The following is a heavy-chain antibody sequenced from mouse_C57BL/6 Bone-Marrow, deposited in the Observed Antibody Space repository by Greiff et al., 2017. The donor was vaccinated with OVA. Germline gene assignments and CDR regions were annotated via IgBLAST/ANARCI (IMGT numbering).Heavy chain of an antibody. D-gene: IGHD2-1*01. J-gene: IGHJ4*01. Sequence: VQLQQSGAELARPGASVKLSCKASGYTFTSYGISWVKQRTGQGLEWIGEIYPRSGNTYYNEKFKGKATLTADKSSSTAYMELRSLTSEDSAVYFCARNGNYVTLYAMDYWGQGTSVTVSS. CDR1: GYTFTSYG. V-gene: IGHV1-81*01. CDR2: IYPRSGNT. CDR3: ARNGNYVTLYAMDY.